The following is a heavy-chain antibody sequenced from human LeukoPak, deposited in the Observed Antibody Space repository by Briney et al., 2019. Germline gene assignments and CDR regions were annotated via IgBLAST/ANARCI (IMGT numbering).Heavy chain of an antibody. CDR3: ARVGYGSGSYYLTQTFDY. J-gene: IGHJ4*02. CDR1: GVSISSYY. CDR2: IDYTGST. D-gene: IGHD3-10*01. Sequence: SETLSLTCTVSGVSISSYYWSWFRQPPGKGLEWIGYIDYTGSTNYNPSLKSRVTISVDTSKNQFSLKLSSVTAADTAVYYCARVGYGSGSYYLTQTFDYWGQGALVTVSS. V-gene: IGHV4-59*01.